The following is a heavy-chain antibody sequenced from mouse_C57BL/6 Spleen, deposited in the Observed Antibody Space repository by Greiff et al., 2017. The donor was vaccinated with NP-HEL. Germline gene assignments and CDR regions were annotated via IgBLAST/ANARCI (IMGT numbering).Heavy chain of an antibody. CDR2: IYPGSGST. J-gene: IGHJ3*01. V-gene: IGHV1-55*01. D-gene: IGHD4-1*02. CDR3: ASSTGTGFAY. CDR1: GYTFTSYW. Sequence: QVQLQQPGAELVKPGASVKMSCKASGYTFTSYWITWVKQRPGQGLEWIGDIYPGSGSTNYNEKFKSKATLTVDISSSTAYMQLSSLTSEDSAVYDCASSTGTGFAYWGQGTLVTVSA.